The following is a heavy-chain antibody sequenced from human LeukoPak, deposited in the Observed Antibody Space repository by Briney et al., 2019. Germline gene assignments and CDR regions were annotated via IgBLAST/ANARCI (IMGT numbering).Heavy chain of an antibody. CDR3: ARGFGELSH. CDR2: IYYSGST. Sequence: PSETLSLTCTVSGGSISSYYCSWIRQPPRKGLEWIGYIYYSGSTNYNPSLKSRVTISVDTSKNQFSLKLSSVTAADTAVYYCARGFGELSHWGQGTLVTVSS. V-gene: IGHV4-59*01. CDR1: GGSISSYY. D-gene: IGHD3-16*02. J-gene: IGHJ4*02.